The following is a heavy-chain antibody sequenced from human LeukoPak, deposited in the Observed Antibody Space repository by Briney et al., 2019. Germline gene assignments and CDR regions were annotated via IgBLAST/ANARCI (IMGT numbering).Heavy chain of an antibody. CDR3: AKIAAGTGYYYYYYYMDV. CDR1: GFTFSSYA. D-gene: IGHD6-13*01. V-gene: IGHV3-23*01. Sequence: PGGSLRLSCAASGFTFSSYAMSLVRQAPGKGLEWVSAISGSGGSTYYADSVKGRFTISRDNSKNTLYLQMNSLRAEDTAVYYYAKIAAGTGYYYYYYYMDVWGKGTTVTVSS. CDR2: ISGSGGST. J-gene: IGHJ6*03.